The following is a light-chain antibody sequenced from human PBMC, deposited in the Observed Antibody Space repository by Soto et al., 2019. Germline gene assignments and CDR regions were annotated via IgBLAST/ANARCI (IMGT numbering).Light chain of an antibody. J-gene: IGLJ2*01. CDR2: DVS. CDR1: SSDVGRYNY. Sequence: QSVLTQPASVSGSPGQSITISCTGTSSDVGRYNYVSWYQQNPGKAPKLIIYDVSERPSGVSNRFSGSKSGTTASLTISGLQAEDEADYYCGSYTSSDTMIFGGGTKLTVL. CDR3: GSYTSSDTMI. V-gene: IGLV2-14*01.